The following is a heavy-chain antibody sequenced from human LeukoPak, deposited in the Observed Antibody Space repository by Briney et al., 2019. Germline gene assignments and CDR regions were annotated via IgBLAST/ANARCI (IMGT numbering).Heavy chain of an antibody. CDR3: ARSGIVSGRVPMGNYDFWSGYLFDY. CDR1: GGSISSSSYY. D-gene: IGHD3-3*01. J-gene: IGHJ4*02. CDR2: IYYSGST. Sequence: SETLSLTCTVSGGSISSSSYYWGWIRQPPGKGLEWIGSIYYSGSTYYNPSLKSRVTISVDTSKNQFSLKLSSVTAADTAVYYCARSGIVSGRVPMGNYDFWSGYLFDYWGQGTLVTVSS. V-gene: IGHV4-39*01.